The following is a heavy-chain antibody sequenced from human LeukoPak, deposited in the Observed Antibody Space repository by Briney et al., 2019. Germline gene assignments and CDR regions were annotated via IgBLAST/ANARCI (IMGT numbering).Heavy chain of an antibody. V-gene: IGHV1-8*01. J-gene: IGHJ4*02. D-gene: IGHD3-10*01. CDR3: AGGERYGSGSYYPR. CDR2: MNPNSGNT. Sequence: ASVKVSCKASGYTFTSYDINWVRQATGQGLEWMGWMNPNSGNTGYAQKFQGRVTMTRTTSISTAYMELSSLRSEDTAVYYCAGGERYGSGSYYPRWGQGTLVTVSS. CDR1: GYTFTSYD.